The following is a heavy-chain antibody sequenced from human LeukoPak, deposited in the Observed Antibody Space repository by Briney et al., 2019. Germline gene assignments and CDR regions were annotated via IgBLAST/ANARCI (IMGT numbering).Heavy chain of an antibody. Sequence: ASVKVSCKASGYTFTSYDINWVRQATGQGLEWMGWMNPNSGNTGYAQKFQGRVTITRNTSISTAYMELSSLRSEDTAVYYCARSYYYDSSGYTYFDYWGQGTLVTVSS. CDR1: GYTFTSYD. D-gene: IGHD3-22*01. V-gene: IGHV1-8*03. CDR3: ARSYYYDSSGYTYFDY. CDR2: MNPNSGNT. J-gene: IGHJ4*02.